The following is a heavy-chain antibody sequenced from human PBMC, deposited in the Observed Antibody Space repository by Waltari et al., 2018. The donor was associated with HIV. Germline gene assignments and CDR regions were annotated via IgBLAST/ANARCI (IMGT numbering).Heavy chain of an antibody. V-gene: IGHV4-39*07. CDR3: AREKVGGDPAYYYYGMDV. D-gene: IGHD4-17*01. CDR2: IYYSGST. CDR1: GGSISSSSYY. Sequence: QLQLQESGPGLVKPSETLSITCTVSGGSISSSSYYWGWIRQPPGKGLEWIGSIYYSGSTYYTPSLKSGVTISVDTSKNQFSLKLSSVTAADTAVYYCAREKVGGDPAYYYYGMDVWGQGTTVTVSS. J-gene: IGHJ6*02.